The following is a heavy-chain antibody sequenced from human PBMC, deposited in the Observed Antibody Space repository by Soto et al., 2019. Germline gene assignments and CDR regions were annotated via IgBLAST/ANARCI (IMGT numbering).Heavy chain of an antibody. J-gene: IGHJ4*02. V-gene: IGHV4-59*02. D-gene: IGHD6-13*01. CDR3: AKYRRTEAEGFTLDY. CDR2: IYYTGCT. CDR1: GDSVNNYY. Sequence: SETLSLTCTVSGDSVNNYYWSWIRQPPGKRLEWIGCIYYTGCTTYNPSLETRVTMSVDTSKNQFSLKLNSVNAADTAVYYCAKYRRTEAEGFTLDYWGRGTLVTVSS.